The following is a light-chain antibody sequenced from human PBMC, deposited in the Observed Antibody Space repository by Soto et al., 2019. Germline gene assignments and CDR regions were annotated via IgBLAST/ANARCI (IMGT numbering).Light chain of an antibody. V-gene: IGKV3-15*01. CDR1: QTVSTN. CDR3: QQYNNWPWT. J-gene: IGKJ1*01. Sequence: EIVLTQSPAIVSVSPGERVALSCGATQTVSTNLAWYQQKPGQAPRLLIYGTSTRATGIPGRVSGSGSGTEFTLTISSLQSDDFAVYDCQQYNNWPWTFGQGTKVEIK. CDR2: GTS.